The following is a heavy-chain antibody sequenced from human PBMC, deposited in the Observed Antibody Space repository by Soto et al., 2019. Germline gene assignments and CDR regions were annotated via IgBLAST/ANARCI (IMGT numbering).Heavy chain of an antibody. CDR1: GGSISSSSYY. D-gene: IGHD1-26*01. CDR3: ARIPGGRVKWELLRFCY. Sequence: SETLSLTCTVSGGSISSSSYYWGWIRQPPGKGLEWIGSIYYSGGTYYNPSLKSPVTISVDTSKNQFSRKLSSVTAADTAVYYCARIPGGRVKWELLRFCYWGQGTLVTVSS. CDR2: IYYSGGT. J-gene: IGHJ4*02. V-gene: IGHV4-39*01.